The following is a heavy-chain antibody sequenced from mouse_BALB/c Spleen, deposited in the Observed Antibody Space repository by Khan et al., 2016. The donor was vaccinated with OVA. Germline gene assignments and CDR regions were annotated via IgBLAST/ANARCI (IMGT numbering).Heavy chain of an antibody. J-gene: IGHJ2*01. CDR2: TDPANGNT. V-gene: IGHV14-3*02. Sequence: VQLKQSGAELVKPAASLKLSCTASGYNIKDIYIHWVKQRPEKGLERIRRTDPANGNTTYDPKFQGKATITADISSNTAYLQLSSLTSEDTAVYYCKISTINAWGQGTTLTVSS. CDR1: GYNIKDIY. CDR3: KISTINA.